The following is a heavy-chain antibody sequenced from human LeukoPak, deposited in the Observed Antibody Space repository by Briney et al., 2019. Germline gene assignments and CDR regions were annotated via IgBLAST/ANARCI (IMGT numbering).Heavy chain of an antibody. V-gene: IGHV3-30*04. J-gene: IGHJ4*02. CDR3: ARGAGSSWLGY. Sequence: GGSLRLSCAASGFTFSSYAMHWVRQAPGKGLEWVAVISYDGSNKYYADSVKGRFTISRDNSKNTLYLQMNSLRAEDTAVYYCARGAGSSWLGYWGQGTLVTVSS. CDR2: ISYDGSNK. D-gene: IGHD6-13*01. CDR1: GFTFSSYA.